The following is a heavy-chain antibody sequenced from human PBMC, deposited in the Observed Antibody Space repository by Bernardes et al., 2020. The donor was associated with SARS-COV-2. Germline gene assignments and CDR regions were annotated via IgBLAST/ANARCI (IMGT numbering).Heavy chain of an antibody. CDR3: ALPPSNYDRYGMDV. Sequence: ASLKVSCMASGYTFTGYYIHWVRQAPGQGLEWMGWINPNSGGTIYAQKFQGRVTMTRDTSISTAYMELSRLRSDDTAMYYCALPPSNYDRYGMDVWGQGTTVTVSS. V-gene: IGHV1-2*02. CDR2: INPNSGGT. D-gene: IGHD3-22*01. CDR1: GYTFTGYY. J-gene: IGHJ6*02.